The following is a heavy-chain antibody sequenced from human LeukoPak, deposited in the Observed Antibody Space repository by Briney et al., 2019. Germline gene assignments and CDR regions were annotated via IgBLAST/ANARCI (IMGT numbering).Heavy chain of an antibody. CDR1: GGSISSGTSF. Sequence: SETLSLTCTVSGGSISSGTSFWGWIRQPPGKGLEWIGSIYYTGYTYDSPALKSRVTLSIDTSKNQFSLMMRSVTAADTAVYYCARGGNSDSPEFDHRGQGTLVSVSS. D-gene: IGHD4-23*01. J-gene: IGHJ4*02. CDR3: ARGGNSDSPEFDH. CDR2: IYYTGYT. V-gene: IGHV4-39*07.